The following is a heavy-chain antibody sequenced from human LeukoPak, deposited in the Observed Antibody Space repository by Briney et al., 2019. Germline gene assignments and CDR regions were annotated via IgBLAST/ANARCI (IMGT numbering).Heavy chain of an antibody. Sequence: GGSLRLSCAASGFTFSSYGMHWVRQAPDKGLEWVAVIWYDGSNKYYADSVKGRFTISRDNSNNTLYLQMNSLRAEDTAVYYCARGCGSGWGKDYWGQGTLVTVSS. CDR2: IWYDGSNK. V-gene: IGHV3-33*01. D-gene: IGHD6-19*01. J-gene: IGHJ4*02. CDR1: GFTFSSYG. CDR3: ARGCGSGWGKDY.